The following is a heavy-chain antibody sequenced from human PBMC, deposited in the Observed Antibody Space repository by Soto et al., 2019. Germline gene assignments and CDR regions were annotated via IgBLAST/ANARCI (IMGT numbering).Heavy chain of an antibody. D-gene: IGHD3-10*02. Sequence: QVQLQESGPGLVKHSETLSLTCTVSGGSISSYYWSWIRQPPGKELEWIGFIFYSGSTSYNPSLKIRVTQSIDTSEYQFSLKQNSVTAADKAVYYCASMIGGPVRSFDSWGQGALVAVSS. CDR2: IFYSGST. CDR1: GGSISSYY. V-gene: IGHV4-59*01. CDR3: ASMIGGPVRSFDS. J-gene: IGHJ5*01.